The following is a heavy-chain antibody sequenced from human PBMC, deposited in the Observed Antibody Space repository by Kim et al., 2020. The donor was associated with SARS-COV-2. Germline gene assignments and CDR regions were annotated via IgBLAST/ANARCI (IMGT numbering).Heavy chain of an antibody. D-gene: IGHD4-4*01. CDR2: IKSKTRGGTV. J-gene: IGHJ4*02. V-gene: IGHV3-15*01. CDR3: IWLTTETTFDF. Sequence: GGSLRLSCAASGFTFSHAWMSWVRQAPGKGLEWVGRIKSKTRGGTVDYAAPEKGRFTISRDDSRNTIYLQMNSQKTEDTAVYYCIWLTTETTFDFWGPGT. CDR1: GFTFSHAW.